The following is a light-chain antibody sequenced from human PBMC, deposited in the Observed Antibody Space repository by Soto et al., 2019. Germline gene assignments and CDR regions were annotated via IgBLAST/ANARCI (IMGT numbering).Light chain of an antibody. CDR1: SSDVGGHSQ. V-gene: IGLV2-8*01. J-gene: IGLJ1*01. Sequence: QSVRTQPPSASGSPGQSVTISCTGTSSDVGGHSQVSWYQQHPGTAPKLIIYEANERPSGVPDRFSGSKSGNTASLTVSGLQAEDEADYYCRSYAGNDNYAFGTGTKVTVL. CDR3: RSYAGNDNYA. CDR2: EAN.